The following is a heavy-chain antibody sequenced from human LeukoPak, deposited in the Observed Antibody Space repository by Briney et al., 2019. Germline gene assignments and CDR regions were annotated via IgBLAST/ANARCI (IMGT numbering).Heavy chain of an antibody. Sequence: GGSLRLSCAASGFTFSTYWMYWVRQAPGKGLVWVSHINSDGSSTSYADSVKGRFTISRDNAKNTLYLQMNSLRAEDTAVYYCARGGGVGAINLGGGYYFDYWGQGTLVTVSS. V-gene: IGHV3-74*01. CDR1: GFTFSTYW. D-gene: IGHD1-26*01. J-gene: IGHJ4*02. CDR2: INSDGSST. CDR3: ARGGGVGAINLGGGYYFDY.